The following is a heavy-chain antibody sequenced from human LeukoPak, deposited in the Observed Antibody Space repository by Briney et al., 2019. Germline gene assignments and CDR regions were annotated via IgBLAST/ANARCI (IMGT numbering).Heavy chain of an antibody. J-gene: IGHJ4*02. V-gene: IGHV3-30*03. CDR3: ASDSSGYYYRNY. Sequence: PGGSLRLSCAASGFTFSRYSMNWVRQAPGKGLEWVAVISYDGSNKYYADSVKGRFTISRDNSKNTLYLQMNSLRAEDTAVYYCASDSSGYYYRNYWGQGTLVTVSS. CDR2: ISYDGSNK. D-gene: IGHD3-22*01. CDR1: GFTFSRYS.